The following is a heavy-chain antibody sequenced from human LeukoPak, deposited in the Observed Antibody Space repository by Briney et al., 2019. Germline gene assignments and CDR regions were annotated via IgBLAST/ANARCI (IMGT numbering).Heavy chain of an antibody. D-gene: IGHD4/OR15-4a*01. CDR1: GYTFTDYY. J-gene: IGHJ5*02. CDR2: INPSSGGT. CDR3: ARDPSGAINWFDH. Sequence: ASVKVSCKTSGYTFTDYYMHWVRQAPGQGSEWMGRINPSSGGTNYAQKFQGTVTMTRDTSISTAYMELSRLRSDDTAVYYCARDPSGAINWFDHWGQGTLVTVSS. V-gene: IGHV1-2*06.